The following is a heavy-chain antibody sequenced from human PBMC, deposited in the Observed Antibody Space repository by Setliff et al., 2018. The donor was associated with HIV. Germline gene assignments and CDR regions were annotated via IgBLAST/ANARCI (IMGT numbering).Heavy chain of an antibody. CDR2: ISYDGRRT. CDR1: GFGFSNFA. D-gene: IGHD6-19*01. V-gene: IGHV3-30*01. J-gene: IGHJ6*03. Sequence: GGSLRLSCVASGFGFSNFAMHWVRQAPGTGLEWVSVISYDGRRTSYADSVKGRFTISRDNSKNTLYLQVNSLRPEDTAVYYCARPHSSAPLRRWDNYYYMDVWGKGTTVTVSS. CDR3: ARPHSSAPLRRWDNYYYMDV.